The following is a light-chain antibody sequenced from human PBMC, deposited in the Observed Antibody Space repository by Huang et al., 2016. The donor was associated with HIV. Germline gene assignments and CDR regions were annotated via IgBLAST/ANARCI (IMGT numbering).Light chain of an antibody. V-gene: IGKV3-11*01. CDR2: DTS. CDR1: QSVSTY. CDR3: QQRGNWPYT. Sequence: EIVLTQSPATLSLSPGDRATLSCRASQSVSTYLAWYQQKPGQAPRLLIYDTSNRATGIPARFGGRGSGTDFTLTISSLEPEDVAVYFCQQRGNWPYTFGQGTKVEIK. J-gene: IGKJ2*01.